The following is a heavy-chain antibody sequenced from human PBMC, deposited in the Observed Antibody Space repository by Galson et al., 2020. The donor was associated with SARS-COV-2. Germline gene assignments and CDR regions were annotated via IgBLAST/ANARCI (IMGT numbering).Heavy chain of an antibody. V-gene: IGHV4-39*01. CDR2: IYYSGST. J-gene: IGHJ4*01. D-gene: IGHD6-25*01. Sequence: SETLSLTCTVSGGSISSSSYYWGWIRQPPGKGLEWIGSIYYSGSTYYNPSLKSRVTISVDTSKNQFSLKLSSVTAADTAVYYCARRADAPLFDYWGQEPWSPSPQ. CDR1: GGSISSSSYY. CDR3: ARRADAPLFDY.